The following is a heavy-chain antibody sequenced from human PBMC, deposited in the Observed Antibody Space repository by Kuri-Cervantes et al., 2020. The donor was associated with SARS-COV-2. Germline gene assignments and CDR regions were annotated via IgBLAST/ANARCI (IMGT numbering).Heavy chain of an antibody. CDR1: GFTFSSYS. CDR2: ISSSSSYI. V-gene: IGHV3-21*01. J-gene: IGHJ4*02. CDR3: AREADIAAAGYRYFDY. D-gene: IGHD6-13*01. Sequence: GESLKISCAASGFTFSSYSMNWVRQAPGKGLEWVSSISSSSSYIYYADSVKGRFTISRDNAKNSLYLQMNSLRAEDTAVYYCAREADIAAAGYRYFDYWGQGTLVTVSS.